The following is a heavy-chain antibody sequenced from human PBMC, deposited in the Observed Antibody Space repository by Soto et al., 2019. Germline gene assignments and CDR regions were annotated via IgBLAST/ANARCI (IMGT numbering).Heavy chain of an antibody. V-gene: IGHV1-46*02. CDR3: ARGNYDFWNPGYYHYYYYYGMDV. D-gene: IGHD3-3*01. J-gene: IGHJ6*02. Sequence: ASVKVSCKASGYTFNSYYLHWVRQAPGQGLEWMGMFNPSDDTTTYAQKFQGRVTMTRDTSTNTVYMELSSLRSDDTAMYYCARGNYDFWNPGYYHYYYYYGMDVWGQGTTVTVSS. CDR1: GYTFNSYY. CDR2: FNPSDDTT.